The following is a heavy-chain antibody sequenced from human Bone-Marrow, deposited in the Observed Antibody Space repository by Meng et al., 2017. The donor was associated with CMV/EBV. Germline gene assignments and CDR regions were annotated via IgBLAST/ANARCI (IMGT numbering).Heavy chain of an antibody. Sequence: GESLKISCAASGCTFSSYWMSWVRQAPGKGLEWVANIKQDGSEKYYVDSVKGRFTISRDNAKNSLYLQMNSLRAEDTAVYYCARVLGGEFDPWGQGTLVTVSS. J-gene: IGHJ5*02. CDR2: IKQDGSEK. CDR3: ARVLGGEFDP. CDR1: GCTFSSYW. D-gene: IGHD3-16*01. V-gene: IGHV3-7*01.